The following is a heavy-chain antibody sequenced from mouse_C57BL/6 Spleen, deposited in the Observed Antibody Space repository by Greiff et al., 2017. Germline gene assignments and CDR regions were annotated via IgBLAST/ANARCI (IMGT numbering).Heavy chain of an antibody. D-gene: IGHD2-5*01. V-gene: IGHV5-4*01. Sequence: EVKLMESGGGLVKPGGSLKLSCAASGFTFSSYAMSWVRQTPEKRLEWVATISDGGSYTYYPDNVKGRFTISRDNAKNNLYLQMSHLKSEDTAMYYCARDHSNYVAWFAYWGQGTLVTVSA. CDR1: GFTFSSYA. J-gene: IGHJ3*01. CDR2: ISDGGSYT. CDR3: ARDHSNYVAWFAY.